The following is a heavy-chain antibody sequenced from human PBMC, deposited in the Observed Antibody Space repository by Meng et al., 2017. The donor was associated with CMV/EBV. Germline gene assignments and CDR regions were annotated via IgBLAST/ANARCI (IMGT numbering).Heavy chain of an antibody. Sequence: GSLRLSCTVSGGSISSYYWSWIRQPPGKGLEWIGYIYYSGSTNYNPSLKSRVPISVDTSKNQFSLKLSSVTAADTAVYYCARDLRVDSSSYYYFDYWGQGTLVTVSS. CDR1: GGSISSYY. J-gene: IGHJ4*02. V-gene: IGHV4-59*01. CDR2: IYYSGST. D-gene: IGHD6-13*01. CDR3: ARDLRVDSSSYYYFDY.